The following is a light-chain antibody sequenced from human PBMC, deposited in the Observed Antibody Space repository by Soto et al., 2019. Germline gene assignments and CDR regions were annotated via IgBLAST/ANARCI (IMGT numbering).Light chain of an antibody. Sequence: EIVLTQSPATLSLSPGERATLSCRASHRVRSYLAWYSQKPGQAPRLLIYATSTRETGIPARFPGSGAGTECTRSISSLQSEDVEVDDCLQYNNWPLTFGGGTKVDNK. J-gene: IGKJ4*01. V-gene: IGKV3-15*01. CDR2: ATS. CDR3: LQYNNWPLT. CDR1: HRVRSY.